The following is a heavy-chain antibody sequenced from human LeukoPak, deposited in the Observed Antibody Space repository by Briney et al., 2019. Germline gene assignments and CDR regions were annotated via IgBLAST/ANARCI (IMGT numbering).Heavy chain of an antibody. CDR1: GFTFSSYW. D-gene: IGHD3-22*01. CDR3: ARAGRTYYYDSSGQSDAFDI. J-gene: IGHJ3*02. CDR2: IKQDGSEK. Sequence: TGGSLRLSCAASGFTFSSYWMSWVRQAPGKGLEWVANIKQDGSEKYYVDSVKGRFTISRDNAKNSLYLQMNSLRAEDTAVYYCARAGRTYYYDSSGQSDAFDIWGQGTMVTVSS. V-gene: IGHV3-7*04.